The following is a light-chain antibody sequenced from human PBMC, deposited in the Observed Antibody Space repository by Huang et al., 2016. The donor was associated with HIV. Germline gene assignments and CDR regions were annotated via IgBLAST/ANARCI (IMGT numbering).Light chain of an antibody. CDR1: QGISNS. V-gene: IGKV1-NL1*01. CDR2: AAS. Sequence: DIQMTQSPSSLSASIGDRVTITCRASQGISNSLAWYQQKPGKAPKLLLYAASRLKSGVPSRCSGSGSGTTYTLTISRLRPEDFATFYCQQYFTTPPWTFGQGTKLEIK. CDR3: QQYFTTPPWT. J-gene: IGKJ2*01.